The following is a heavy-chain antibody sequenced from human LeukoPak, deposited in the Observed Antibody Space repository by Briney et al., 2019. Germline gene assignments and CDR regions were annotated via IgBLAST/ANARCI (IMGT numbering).Heavy chain of an antibody. D-gene: IGHD1-14*01. CDR3: ARYSMAGIHIDY. J-gene: IGHJ4*02. V-gene: IGHV1-8*01. Sequence: EASVKVSCKASGYTFTSYDIVWVRQATGQGLEWMGWMNPNSGNTGYAQKFQGRVTMTRNTAISTAYMELSSLTSEDTAVYYCARYSMAGIHIDYWGQGTLVTVSS. CDR2: MNPNSGNT. CDR1: GYTFTSYD.